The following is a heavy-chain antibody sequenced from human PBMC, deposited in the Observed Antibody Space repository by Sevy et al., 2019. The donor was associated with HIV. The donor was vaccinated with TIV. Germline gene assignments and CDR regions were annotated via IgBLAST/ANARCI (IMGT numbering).Heavy chain of an antibody. CDR1: GFTFSSYSLSSYS. V-gene: IGHV3-21*01. CDR2: ISSGSSYI. CDR3: ARDRGVGTSSYGMDV. Sequence: GGSLRLSCAASGFTFSSYSLSSYSMNWVRQAPGKGLEWVSSISSGSSYIFYADSVKGRFTISGDNAKNSLYLQMNSLGAEDTAVYYCARDRGVGTSSYGMDVWGQGTTVTVSS. D-gene: IGHD1-26*01. J-gene: IGHJ6*02.